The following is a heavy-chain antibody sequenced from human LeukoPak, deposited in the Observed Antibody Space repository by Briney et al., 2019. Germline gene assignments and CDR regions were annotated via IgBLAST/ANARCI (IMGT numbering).Heavy chain of an antibody. CDR3: VRLYDSSAYGAFDI. Sequence: GGSLRLSSAASGFSVSSSYMGWVRQSAGKGLEWVSVIYSAGSTYYPDSVKGRFTISRDNSQNMLYLQMDSLRAEDTAVYYCVRLYDSSAYGAFDIWGQGTMVTVSS. CDR1: GFSVSSSY. J-gene: IGHJ3*02. CDR2: IYSAGST. D-gene: IGHD3-22*01. V-gene: IGHV3-66*02.